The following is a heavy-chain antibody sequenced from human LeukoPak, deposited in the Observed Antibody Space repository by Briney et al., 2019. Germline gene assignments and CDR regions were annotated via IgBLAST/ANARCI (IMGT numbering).Heavy chain of an antibody. V-gene: IGHV3-48*04. Sequence: PGGSLRLSCAASAFTFSDYSMNWVRQAPGKGLEWISYIDTSSSTMYYADSVMGRFTISRDNAKNSLYLQMNSLRAEDTAVYYCARVPGYYDSSGYRPLPYYYYGMDVWGQGTTVTVSS. D-gene: IGHD3-22*01. CDR2: IDTSSSTM. CDR1: AFTFSDYS. CDR3: ARVPGYYDSSGYRPLPYYYYGMDV. J-gene: IGHJ6*02.